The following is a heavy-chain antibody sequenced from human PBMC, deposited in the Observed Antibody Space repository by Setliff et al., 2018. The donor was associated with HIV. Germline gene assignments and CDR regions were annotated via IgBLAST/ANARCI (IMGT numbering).Heavy chain of an antibody. CDR2: ISPYNGNT. D-gene: IGHD3-16*01. CDR3: ARGVLITFGYQNWFDP. Sequence: ASVKVSCKASGYSFTSYGINGVRQAPGQGLEWMGWISPYNGNTDYAQNVQGRVTMTTDTSTSTVYMELRSLISDDTAVYCCARGVLITFGYQNWFDPWGQGTLVTVSS. V-gene: IGHV1-18*01. CDR1: GYSFTSYG. J-gene: IGHJ5*02.